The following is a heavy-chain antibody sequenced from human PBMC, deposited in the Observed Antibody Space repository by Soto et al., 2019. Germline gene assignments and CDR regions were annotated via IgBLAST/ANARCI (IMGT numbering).Heavy chain of an antibody. Sequence: LTCTVSGDSVTSGYYWSWIRQHPGKGLEWIGYIYYSGSTYYNPSLKSRVTISVDTSKNQFSLKLSSVTAADTAVYYCARSTTDPPFDYWGQGTLVTVSS. J-gene: IGHJ4*02. CDR3: ARSTTDPPFDY. CDR1: GDSVTSGYY. V-gene: IGHV4-31*03. D-gene: IGHD4-17*01. CDR2: IYYSGST.